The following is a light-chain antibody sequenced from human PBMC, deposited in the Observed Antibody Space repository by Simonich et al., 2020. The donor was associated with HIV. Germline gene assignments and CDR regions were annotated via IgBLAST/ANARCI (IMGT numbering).Light chain of an antibody. CDR2: EDR. Sequence: SYELTQPPSVSVSPGQTAMITCSADALKKKYSYWYQQKEGQAPVLVIYEDRKRPSGIPESFSGSSSGTMATLTISGAQVEDEADYYCYSTDSSGDLYWVFGGGTKLTVL. J-gene: IGLJ3*02. CDR1: ALKKKY. V-gene: IGLV3-10*01. CDR3: YSTDSSGDLYWV.